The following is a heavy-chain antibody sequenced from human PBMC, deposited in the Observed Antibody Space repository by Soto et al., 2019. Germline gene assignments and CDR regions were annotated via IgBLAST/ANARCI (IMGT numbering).Heavy chain of an antibody. CDR1: VVSVSSSFFY. V-gene: IGHV4-61*01. CDR3: ALITTSSGWSLCDS. D-gene: IGHD6-13*01. CDR2: IYYTGTT. Sequence: SETLSLTCTISVVSVSSSFFYCSWFRQPPWQRLEWIGYIYYTGTTNYNPSLASRVAVSVDTSKKQFTLNLRSLTAADTARYFCALITTSSGWSLCDSWGQGTLVTVXS. J-gene: IGHJ4*02.